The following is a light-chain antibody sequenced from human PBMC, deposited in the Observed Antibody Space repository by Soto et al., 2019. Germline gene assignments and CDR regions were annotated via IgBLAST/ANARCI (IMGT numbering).Light chain of an antibody. Sequence: EIVLTQSPGTLSLSPGERATLSCRASQSDSSTYLAWYQHKPGLAPRLLVYGASNRATGIPDRFSGSKSGTDFTLTISRLEPEDFAVYYCQQYGTSPYTFGQGTNLEIK. CDR3: QQYGTSPYT. CDR1: QSDSSTY. J-gene: IGKJ2*01. V-gene: IGKV3-20*01. CDR2: GAS.